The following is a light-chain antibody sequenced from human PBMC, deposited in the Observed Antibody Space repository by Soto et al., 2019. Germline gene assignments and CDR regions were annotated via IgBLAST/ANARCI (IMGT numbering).Light chain of an antibody. CDR1: SSDVGGYDY. V-gene: IGLV2-14*01. Sequence: QSALTQPASLSGSPGQSSAISCTGTSSDVGGYDYVSWYQQHPGKAPKLMIYDVSSRPSGVSNRFSGSKSGNTASLTISGLQAEDEADYYCSSYASSNTLVFGGGTKLTVL. CDR3: SSYASSNTLV. J-gene: IGLJ2*01. CDR2: DVS.